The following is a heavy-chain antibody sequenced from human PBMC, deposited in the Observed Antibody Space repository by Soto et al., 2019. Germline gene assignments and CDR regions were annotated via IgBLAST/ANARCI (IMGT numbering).Heavy chain of an antibody. Sequence: ASVKVSCKASGGTFSSYAISWVRQAPGQGLEWMGGIIPIFGTANYAQKFQGRVTITADESTSTAYMELSSLRSEDTAVYYCASRDGYNFHAFAIWGQGTMVTVSS. J-gene: IGHJ3*02. CDR1: GGTFSSYA. D-gene: IGHD5-12*01. CDR3: ASRDGYNFHAFAI. CDR2: IIPIFGTA. V-gene: IGHV1-69*13.